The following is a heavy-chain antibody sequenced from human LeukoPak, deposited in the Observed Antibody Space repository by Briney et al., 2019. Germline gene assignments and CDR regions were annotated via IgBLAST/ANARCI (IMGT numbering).Heavy chain of an antibody. CDR1: GGSISRYY. Sequence: SETLSLTCSVSGGSISRYYWSWIRQSAGKGLEWIARIYSSGHTNYNPSLKSRVTISLDMSKNQFSLTMRSVTAADTAMYFCARDDFGDVDAFDIWGQGTMVTVSS. V-gene: IGHV4-4*07. J-gene: IGHJ3*02. CDR3: ARDDFGDVDAFDI. CDR2: IYSSGHT. D-gene: IGHD4-17*01.